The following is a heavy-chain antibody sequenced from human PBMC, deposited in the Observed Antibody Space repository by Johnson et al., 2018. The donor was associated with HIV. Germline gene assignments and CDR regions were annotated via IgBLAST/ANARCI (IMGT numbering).Heavy chain of an antibody. CDR1: GFTFDDYG. V-gene: IGHV3-20*04. Sequence: VQLVESGGGVVRPGGSLRLSCAASGFTFDDYGMSWVRQAPGKGLEWVSGINWNGGSTDYGDSVKGRFTISRDNDKNSLYLQMTSLRAEDTALDFCARDGRGEQLVDQGDAFDIWGQGTMVTVSS. J-gene: IGHJ3*02. CDR3: ARDGRGEQLVDQGDAFDI. CDR2: INWNGGST. D-gene: IGHD6-6*01.